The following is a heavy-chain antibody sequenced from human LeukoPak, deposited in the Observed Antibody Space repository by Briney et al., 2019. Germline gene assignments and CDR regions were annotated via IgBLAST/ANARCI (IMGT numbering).Heavy chain of an antibody. D-gene: IGHD5-12*01. CDR3: ARGAPTTRIGAGRFDY. CDR2: INPSGEST. CDR1: GYSLTNYY. V-gene: IGHV1-46*01. Sequence: ASVKVSCKAFGYSLTNYYVHWARQAPGQGLEWMGEINPSGESTSYAQKFQGRITVTRDTYTNTVYMDLSSLRSEDTATYYCARGAPTTRIGAGRFDYWGQGSLLTVAS. J-gene: IGHJ4*02.